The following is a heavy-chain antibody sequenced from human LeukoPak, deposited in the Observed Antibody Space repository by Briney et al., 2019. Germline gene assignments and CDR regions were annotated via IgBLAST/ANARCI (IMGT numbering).Heavy chain of an antibody. V-gene: IGHV3-11*01. CDR1: GFTFSDYY. CDR2: ISSSGSTI. J-gene: IGHJ4*02. Sequence: SGGSLRLSCAASGFTFSDYYMSWIRQAPGKGLEWVSYISSSGSTIYYADSVRGRFTISRDNAKNSLYLQMNSLRAEDTAVYYCARDRRITMVRGVITDFDYWGQGTLVTVSS. CDR3: ARDRRITMVRGVITDFDY. D-gene: IGHD3-10*01.